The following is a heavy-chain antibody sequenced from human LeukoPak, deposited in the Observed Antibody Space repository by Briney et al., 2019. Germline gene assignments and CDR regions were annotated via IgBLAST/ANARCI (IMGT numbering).Heavy chain of an antibody. D-gene: IGHD2-2*01. CDR2: ISGSGGST. CDR3: AIGSIVVVPAAKRFDP. CDR1: GFTFSSYA. J-gene: IGHJ5*02. V-gene: IGHV3-23*01. Sequence: GGSLRLSCAAAGFTFSSYAMSWVRQAPGKGLEWVSAISGSGGSTYYADSVKGRFTISRDNSKNTLYLQMNSLRAEDTAVYYCAIGSIVVVPAAKRFDPWGQGTLVIVSS.